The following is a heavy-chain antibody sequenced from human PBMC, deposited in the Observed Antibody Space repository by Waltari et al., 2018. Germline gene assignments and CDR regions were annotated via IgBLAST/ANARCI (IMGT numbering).Heavy chain of an antibody. V-gene: IGHV4-39*07. D-gene: IGHD1-7*01. CDR2: IYYSGST. CDR3: ARTITGTVDY. Sequence: QLQLQESGPGLVKPSETLSLTCTVSGGSISSSSDYWGWIRQPPGKGLEWIGSIYYSGSTSYNPSLKSRVTISVDTSKTQFSLKLSSVTAADTAVYSCARTITGTVDYWGQGTLVTVSS. CDR1: GGSISSSSDY. J-gene: IGHJ4*02.